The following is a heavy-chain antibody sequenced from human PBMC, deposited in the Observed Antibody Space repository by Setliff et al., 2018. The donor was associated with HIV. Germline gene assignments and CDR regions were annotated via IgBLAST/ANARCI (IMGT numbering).Heavy chain of an antibody. V-gene: IGHV3-11*01. CDR3: AVRGYSHNWVDY. CDR2: ISIGGTTI. D-gene: IGHD3-22*01. Sequence: GGSLRLSCAASGFTLNDYHMNWVRQAPGKGLEWVSYISIGGTTIYHADSVKARFTISRDYAKNSLHLQMNSLRAEDTAVYYCAVRGYSHNWVDYWGQGTLVTVSS. J-gene: IGHJ4*02. CDR1: GFTLNDYH.